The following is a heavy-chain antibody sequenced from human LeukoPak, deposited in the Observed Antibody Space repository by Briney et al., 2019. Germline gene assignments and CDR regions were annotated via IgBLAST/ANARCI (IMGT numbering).Heavy chain of an antibody. J-gene: IGHJ4*02. CDR3: ARDISRWNELDS. V-gene: IGHV4-61*02. CDR2: IYTSGST. D-gene: IGHD1-1*01. Sequence: PSETLSLTCTVSGGSISSGSYYWTWIRQPAGKGLEWIGRIYTSGSTDYNPSLKSRVTISRDTSKNHFSLNLNSVTAADTAFYYCARDISRWNELDSWGQGTLVTVSS. CDR1: GGSISSGSYY.